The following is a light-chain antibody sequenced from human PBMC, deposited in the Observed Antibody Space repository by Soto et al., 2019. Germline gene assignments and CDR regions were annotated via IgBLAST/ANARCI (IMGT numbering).Light chain of an antibody. CDR2: EVT. J-gene: IGLJ3*02. CDR1: SSDIGGYNY. V-gene: IGLV2-8*01. CDR3: SSYAATDNLV. Sequence: QSALTQPSSASGSPGQSVTLSCPGTSSDIGGYNYVSWYQQHPGKAPKLVIYEVTKRPSGVPDRFSGSQSGNTASLTVSGLQAEDEADYYCSSYAATDNLVFGGGTKLTVL.